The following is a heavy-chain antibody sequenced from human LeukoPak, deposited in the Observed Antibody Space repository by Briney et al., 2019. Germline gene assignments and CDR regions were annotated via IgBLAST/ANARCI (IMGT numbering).Heavy chain of an antibody. J-gene: IGHJ4*02. D-gene: IGHD2-2*01. CDR1: GFNFSNYA. CDR3: AKDRSSSTSCSNY. V-gene: IGHV3-23*01. Sequence: PGGSLRLSCAASGFNFSNYAMTWVRQAPGKGLEWVSVVTGSSRYTYYADSVKGRFTISRDNSKNILYPEMNSLRVEDTAIYYCAKDRSSSTSCSNYWGRGTLVTVSS. CDR2: VTGSSRYT.